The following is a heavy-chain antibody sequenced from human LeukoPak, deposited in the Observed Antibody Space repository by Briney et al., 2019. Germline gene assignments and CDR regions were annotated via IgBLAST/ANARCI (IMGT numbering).Heavy chain of an antibody. D-gene: IGHD5-18*01. CDR3: ARAPPARYSYGPRYDY. CDR2: INPNSGGT. J-gene: IGHJ4*02. CDR1: GYTFTGYY. V-gene: IGHV1-2*06. Sequence: ASVKVSCKASGYTFTGYYMHWVRQAPGQGLEWMGRINPNSGGTNYAQKFQGRVTMTRDTSISTAYMELSRLRSDDTAVYYCARAPPARYSYGPRYDYWGQGTLVTVSS.